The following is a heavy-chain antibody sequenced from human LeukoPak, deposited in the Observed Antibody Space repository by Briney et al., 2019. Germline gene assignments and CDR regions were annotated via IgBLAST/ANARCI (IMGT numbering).Heavy chain of an antibody. V-gene: IGHV1-2*02. Sequence: ASVKVSFEASGYTFTGYYMHWVRQAPGQGLEWMGWINPNSGGTNYAQKFQGRVTMTRDTSTSTAYMELSRLRSDDTAVYYCARVTFESDNDYWGQGTLVTVSS. D-gene: IGHD3-16*01. CDR1: GYTFTGYY. CDR3: ARVTFESDNDY. J-gene: IGHJ4*02. CDR2: INPNSGGT.